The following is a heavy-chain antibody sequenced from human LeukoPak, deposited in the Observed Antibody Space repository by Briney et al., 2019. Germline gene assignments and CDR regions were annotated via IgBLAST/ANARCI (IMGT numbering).Heavy chain of an antibody. CDR1: GFTLSSYS. V-gene: IGHV3-21*01. CDR2: ISSGSVYI. D-gene: IGHD3-16*01. CDR3: ARDWAAVDY. J-gene: IGHJ4*02. Sequence: GGSLRLSCAASGFTLSSYSMNWVRQAPGKGLEWVSSISSGSVYIYYADSVKGRFTISRDDAKNSLYLQMNSLRAEDTAVYYCARDWAAVDYWGQGTLVTVSS.